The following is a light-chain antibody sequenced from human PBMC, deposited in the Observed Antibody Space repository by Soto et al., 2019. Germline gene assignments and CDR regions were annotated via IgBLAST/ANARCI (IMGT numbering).Light chain of an antibody. Sequence: IVLTQSAATLSLSLGERATLSCRASQTVGGRYLAWFEQKPAQTPRLLIYGASTRAAGVPHRFSRSGSGTDVSLTINRLEPEDFAVYYCLQYVSSPWTFGQGTKVEV. CDR2: GAS. CDR1: QTVGGRY. CDR3: LQYVSSPWT. V-gene: IGKV3-20*01. J-gene: IGKJ1*01.